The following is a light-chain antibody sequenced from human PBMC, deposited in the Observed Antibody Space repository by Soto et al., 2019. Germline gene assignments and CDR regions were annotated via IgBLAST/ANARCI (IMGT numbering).Light chain of an antibody. V-gene: IGKV3-15*01. CDR3: QQYNNLPRT. J-gene: IGKJ1*01. CDR1: QSVSSN. CDR2: GAS. Sequence: EIVMTQSPATLSVSPGERATLSCRASQSVSSNLAWYQQKPGQAPRLLIYGASTRATGIPARFSGSGSGTEFTLTISSLQSEDFAVYYCQQYNNLPRTFGQGTKVDNK.